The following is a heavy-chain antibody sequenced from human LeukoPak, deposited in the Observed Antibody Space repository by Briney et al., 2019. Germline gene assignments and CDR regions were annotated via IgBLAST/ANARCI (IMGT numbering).Heavy chain of an antibody. Sequence: GGSLRLSCAASGFSFSSYVRSWVRQAPGKGLEWVSAISGSGGSTYYADSVKGRFTISRDNSKNTLYLQMNSLRAEDTAVYYCAKPTGIAAAYDYWGQGTLVTVSS. D-gene: IGHD6-13*01. CDR1: GFSFSSYV. CDR3: AKPTGIAAAYDY. CDR2: ISGSGGST. V-gene: IGHV3-23*01. J-gene: IGHJ4*02.